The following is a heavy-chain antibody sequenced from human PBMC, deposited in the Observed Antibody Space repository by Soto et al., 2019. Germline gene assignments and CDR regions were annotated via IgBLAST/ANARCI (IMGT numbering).Heavy chain of an antibody. Sequence: GGSLRLSCAASGFTFSDYYMSWIRQAPGKGLDWVAYISSSSRTTKYGDSVKGRFTISRDNAKNSLFLQMNSLRGEDTAVYCCARDVYRYSSSSPEDVWGQGTTVTVSS. CDR1: GFTFSDYY. J-gene: IGHJ6*02. CDR3: ARDVYRYSSSSPEDV. V-gene: IGHV3-11*06. CDR2: ISSSSRTT. D-gene: IGHD6-6*01.